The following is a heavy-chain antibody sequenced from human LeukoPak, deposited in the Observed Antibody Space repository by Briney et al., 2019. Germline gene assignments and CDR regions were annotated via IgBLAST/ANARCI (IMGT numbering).Heavy chain of an antibody. D-gene: IGHD1-26*01. CDR3: ARDKIVGPTTLDY. Sequence: GGSLRLSCAASGFTFSGYWMSWIRQTPEKGLEWVANIKQDGYEKYYVDSVKGRFTISRDNAKNSLYLQMNSLRADDTAIYYCARDKIVGPTTLDYWGQGTLVTVSS. CDR1: GFTFSGYW. J-gene: IGHJ4*02. V-gene: IGHV3-7*01. CDR2: IKQDGYEK.